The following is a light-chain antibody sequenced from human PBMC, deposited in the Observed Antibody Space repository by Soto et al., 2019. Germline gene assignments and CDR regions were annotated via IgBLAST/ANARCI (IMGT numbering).Light chain of an antibody. CDR2: GAS. CDR3: QQYGSSPRT. CDR1: QSVSSSS. Sequence: DIVMAQTPLSLSLSPGERATLFCSFSQSVSSSSLAWYQQKPGQAPRLLMYGASSRATGIPDRFSGSGSGTNFTLTIRTLEPEDFAVYYCQQYGSSPRTFGQGTKVDI. V-gene: IGKV3-20*01. J-gene: IGKJ1*01.